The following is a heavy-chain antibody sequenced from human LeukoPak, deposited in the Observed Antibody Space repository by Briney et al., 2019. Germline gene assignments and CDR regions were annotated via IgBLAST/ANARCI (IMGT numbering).Heavy chain of an antibody. D-gene: IGHD3-10*01. J-gene: IGHJ6*03. CDR2: IYTSGST. V-gene: IGHV4-61*02. CDR3: ARAEGYYGSGSYYKEPYYYYMDV. Sequence: SETLSLTCTVSGGSISSGSYDWYWIRQPAGKGLEWIGRIYTSGSTNYNPSLKSRVTISVDTSKNQFSLKLSSVTAADTAVYYCARAEGYYGSGSYYKEPYYYYMDVWGKGTTVTISS. CDR1: GGSISSGSYD.